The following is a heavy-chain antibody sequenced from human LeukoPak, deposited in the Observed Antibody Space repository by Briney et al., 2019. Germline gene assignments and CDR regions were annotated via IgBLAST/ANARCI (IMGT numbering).Heavy chain of an antibody. J-gene: IGHJ3*01. CDR1: GGSISNLDYY. CDR3: AGRGSSSGTFDV. CDR2: IYTSGGT. V-gene: IGHV4-61*02. D-gene: IGHD2-2*01. Sequence: PSETLSLTFTVSGGSISNLDYYWPWIRQPAGKRLEWIGRIYTSGGTNYNPSLKSRVTMSVDKSKNQISLNLASLTAADTALYYCAGRGSSSGTFDVWGPGTFVTVSS.